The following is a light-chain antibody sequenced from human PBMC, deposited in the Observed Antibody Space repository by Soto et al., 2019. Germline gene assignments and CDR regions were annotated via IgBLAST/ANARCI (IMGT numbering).Light chain of an antibody. J-gene: IGKJ5*01. CDR1: QSVRRY. V-gene: IGKV3-11*01. CDR2: DAS. CDR3: QQRSNWRT. Sequence: TVLTQSRATLSLSPAVRATISCRASQSVRRYLAWYQQKPGQAPXXPIYDASNRATGIPARFTVSGSGTDFTLPIRSLEPEDFAVYDCQQRSNWRTFCQGTRLEI.